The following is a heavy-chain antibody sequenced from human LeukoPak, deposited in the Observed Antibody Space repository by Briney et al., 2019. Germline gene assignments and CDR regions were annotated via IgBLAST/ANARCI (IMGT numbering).Heavy chain of an antibody. V-gene: IGHV4-38-2*02. CDR3: AREKDIVVVPHWNY. CDR1: GYSISSGYY. CDR2: IYHSGST. D-gene: IGHD2-2*01. Sequence: SSETLSLTCAVSGYSISSGYYWGWIRQPPGKGLEWIGSIYHSGSTYYNPSLKSRVIISVDTSKNQFSLKLSSVTAADTAVYYCAREKDIVVVPHWNYWGQGTLVTVSS. J-gene: IGHJ4*02.